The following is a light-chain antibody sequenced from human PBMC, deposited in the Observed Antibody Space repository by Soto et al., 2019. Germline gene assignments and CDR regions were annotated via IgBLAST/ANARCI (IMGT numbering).Light chain of an antibody. CDR2: DAS. CDR3: QQYNSYLGGFT. V-gene: IGKV1-5*01. Sequence: DIPMTQSPSTLSASVGDRVTITCRASQSISSWLAWYQQKPGKAPKLLIYDASSLESGVPSRFSGSGSGTEFTLTISSLQPDDFATYYCQQYNSYLGGFTFGPGTKVDIK. CDR1: QSISSW. J-gene: IGKJ3*01.